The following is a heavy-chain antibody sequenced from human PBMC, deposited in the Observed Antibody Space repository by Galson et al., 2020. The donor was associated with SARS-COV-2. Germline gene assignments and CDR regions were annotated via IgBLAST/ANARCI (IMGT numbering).Heavy chain of an antibody. CDR2: IRYDGSNK. D-gene: IGHD5-12*01. CDR1: GFNLSSYG. CDR3: AKDNTVQWLRVGIDY. Sequence: GGSLRLSCAASGFNLSSYGMHWVRQAPGKGLEWVEFIRYDGSNKYYADSVKGRFTISRDNSKNTLYLQMNSLRAEDTAVYYCAKDNTVQWLRVGIDYWGQGTLVTVSS. V-gene: IGHV3-30*02. J-gene: IGHJ4*02.